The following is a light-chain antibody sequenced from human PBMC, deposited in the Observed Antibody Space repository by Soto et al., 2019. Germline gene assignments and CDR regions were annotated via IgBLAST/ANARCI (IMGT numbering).Light chain of an antibody. CDR1: QSVSSN. CDR2: GAS. V-gene: IGKV3-15*01. J-gene: IGKJ1*01. Sequence: EIVMTQSPATLSVSPVERATLSCRASQSVSSNLAWDQQKPGQAPRLLIYGASTRATGIPARFSGSGSGTEFTLTISSLQSEDFAVYYGQQYNNWPPWTFGQGTKVEIK. CDR3: QQYNNWPPWT.